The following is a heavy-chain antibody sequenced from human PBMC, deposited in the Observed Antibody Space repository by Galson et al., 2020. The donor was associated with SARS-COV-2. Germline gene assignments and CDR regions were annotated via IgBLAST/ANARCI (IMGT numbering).Heavy chain of an antibody. CDR2: INPNSGGT. CDR3: ARGPPREYDILTGYYSYYYYDMDV. CDR1: GYTLTGYS. J-gene: IGHJ6*03. D-gene: IGHD3-9*01. V-gene: IGHV1-2*02. Sequence: ESLKISSKASGYTLTGYSMHWVRQAPGHGPEWPGWINPNSGGTNYAQKFQGRVTMTRDTSISTAYMELSRLRSDGTAVYYCARGPPREYDILTGYYSYYYYDMDVWGKGTTVTISS.